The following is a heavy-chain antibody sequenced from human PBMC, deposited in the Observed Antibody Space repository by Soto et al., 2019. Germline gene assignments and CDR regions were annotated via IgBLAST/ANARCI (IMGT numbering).Heavy chain of an antibody. CDR2: IKSKTDGGTA. CDR3: TTGRYCDILTGYHDVAY. Sequence: PGGSLRLSCAASGFNLSHPWMTWVRQAAGKGLQWVGRIKSKTDGGTADYAAPVKGRFTISRDDSKNTVYLQMNSLKTEDTAVYYCTTGRYCDILTGYHDVAYWGQGTLVTVSS. J-gene: IGHJ4*02. D-gene: IGHD3-9*01. CDR1: GFNLSHPW. V-gene: IGHV3-15*01.